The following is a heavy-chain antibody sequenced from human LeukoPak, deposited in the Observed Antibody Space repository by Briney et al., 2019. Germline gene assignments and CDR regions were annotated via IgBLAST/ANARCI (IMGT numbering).Heavy chain of an antibody. V-gene: IGHV3-48*04. CDR3: ARDFWSGYYTED. CDR2: ISGSSSGSASIV. J-gene: IGHJ4*02. D-gene: IGHD3-3*01. CDR1: GIIFSTYA. Sequence: GGSLRLSCEFSGIIFSTYAMNWVRQAPGKGLEWISYISGSSSGSASIVHYADSVKGRFTISRDNAKNSLHLQMDSLSAEDTAVYYCARDFWSGYYTEDWGQGALVIVSS.